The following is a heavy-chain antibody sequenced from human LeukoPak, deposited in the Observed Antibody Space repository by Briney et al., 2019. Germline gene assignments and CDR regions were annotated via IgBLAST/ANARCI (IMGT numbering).Heavy chain of an antibody. CDR2: TTGTGGNT. J-gene: IGHJ6*03. Sequence: GGSLRLSCAASGFAFSSYAMSWVRQAPGKGLEWVSATTGTGGNTYYADSVKGRFTISRDNSKNTLYVQMNSLRGEDTAVYYCAKLTRLQSGGYFDWLTGYMDVWGKGTTVTVSS. CDR3: AKLTRLQSGGYFDWLTGYMDV. V-gene: IGHV3-23*01. D-gene: IGHD3-9*01. CDR1: GFAFSSYA.